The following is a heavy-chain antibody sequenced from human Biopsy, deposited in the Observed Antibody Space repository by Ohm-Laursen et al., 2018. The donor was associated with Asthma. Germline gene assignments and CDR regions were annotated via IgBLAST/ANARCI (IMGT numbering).Heavy chain of an antibody. CDR2: IHHSGTS. D-gene: IGHD3-22*01. CDR1: GDSITSGGCC. CDR3: ARIPRRSGSYFVGY. Sequence: SDTLSLTWTVSGDSITSGGCCWNWIRQHPGKGLEWIGYIHHSGTSYFNPSLKSRVSFSRDTSKNQFSLRLSSVTAADTAMYYCARIPRRSGSYFVGYWGQGTLVTVSS. V-gene: IGHV4-31*02. J-gene: IGHJ4*02.